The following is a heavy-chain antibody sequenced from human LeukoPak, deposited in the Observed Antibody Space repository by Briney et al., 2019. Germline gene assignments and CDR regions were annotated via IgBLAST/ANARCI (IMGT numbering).Heavy chain of an antibody. CDR2: IYTSGST. CDR3: ARRYYDDSSGSVH. Sequence: SETLSLTCTVSGGSISSYYWSWIRQPAGRGMEWIGRIYTSGSTNYNPSLKSRVTMSVDTSKNQFSLKLSSVTAADTSVYYCARRYYDDSSGSVHWGQGTLVTVSS. CDR1: GGSISSYY. V-gene: IGHV4-4*07. D-gene: IGHD3-22*01. J-gene: IGHJ4*02.